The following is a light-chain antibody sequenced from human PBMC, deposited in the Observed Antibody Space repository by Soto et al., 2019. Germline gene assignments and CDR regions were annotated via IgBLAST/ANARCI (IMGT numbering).Light chain of an antibody. CDR1: QGIRNA. V-gene: IGKV1-6*01. Sequence: IQITQSPTSLAASVGDRGTLNWRASQGIRNALGWYQQKPGKAHKLLISVAFSLQSGVQSRFSGSGSGTDFTLTIRSLQPEDFATYYCLQDYTYPLTFGGGTKVDIK. CDR2: VAF. J-gene: IGKJ4*01. CDR3: LQDYTYPLT.